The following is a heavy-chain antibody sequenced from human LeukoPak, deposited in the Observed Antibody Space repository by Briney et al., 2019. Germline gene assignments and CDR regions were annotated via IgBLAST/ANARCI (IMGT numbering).Heavy chain of an antibody. D-gene: IGHD6-19*01. J-gene: IGHJ5*02. V-gene: IGHV4-61*02. CDR3: SRAVAGSVGWFDP. CDR2: IYTSGST. CDR1: GGSISSSNYY. Sequence: ASETLSLTCTVSGGSISSSNYYWNWLRQPAGKGLEWIGRIYTSGSTKYNPSLKSRVTISVDTSKNQFSLKLSSVTAADTAVYFCSRAVAGSVGWFDPWGQGTLVTVSS.